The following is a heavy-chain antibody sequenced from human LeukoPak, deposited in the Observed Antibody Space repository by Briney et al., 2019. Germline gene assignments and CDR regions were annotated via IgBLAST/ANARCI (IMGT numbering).Heavy chain of an antibody. Sequence: PGGSLRLSCAASGFTSRSYAMSWVRQAPGKGLEWVSAVGSGATPYYADSVKGRFTISRDDSKNMLYLQANSLRAEDTAVYYCARQLGYCSRGNCYFDSWGQGTLVTVPS. CDR2: VGSGATP. D-gene: IGHD2-2*01. J-gene: IGHJ4*02. CDR3: ARQLGYCSRGNCYFDS. CDR1: GFTSRSYA. V-gene: IGHV3-23*01.